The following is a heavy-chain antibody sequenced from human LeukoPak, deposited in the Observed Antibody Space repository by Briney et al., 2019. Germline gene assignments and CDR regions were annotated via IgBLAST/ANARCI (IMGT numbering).Heavy chain of an antibody. J-gene: IGHJ4*02. CDR3: AGGDYPLSY. CDR2: IYNDGKT. D-gene: IGHD4-17*01. Sequence: GGSLRLSCAASGFSVNGNYWHWVRQAPGKAPQWISIIYNDGKTRYADSVRGRFTFSRDNYKNTLYLQMDSLRAEDTAVYYCAGGDYPLSYWGQGSLVTVSS. V-gene: IGHV3-66*01. CDR1: GFSVNGNY.